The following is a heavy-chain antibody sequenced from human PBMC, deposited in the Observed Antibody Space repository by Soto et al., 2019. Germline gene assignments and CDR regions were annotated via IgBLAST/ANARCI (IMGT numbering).Heavy chain of an antibody. CDR2: ISAYNGNT. Sequence: QVQLVQSGAEVKKPGASVKVSCKASGYTFTNYAISWVRQAPGQGLEWMGWISAYNGNTNYAQKLQGRVTMTTDTSTSSASMELRSLRSDDTAMYYCARAWFGDFVYSFDYWGQGTLVTVSS. J-gene: IGHJ4*02. V-gene: IGHV1-18*01. D-gene: IGHD3-10*01. CDR1: GYTFTNYA. CDR3: ARAWFGDFVYSFDY.